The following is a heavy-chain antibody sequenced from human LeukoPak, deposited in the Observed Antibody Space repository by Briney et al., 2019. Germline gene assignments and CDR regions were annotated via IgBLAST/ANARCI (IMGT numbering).Heavy chain of an antibody. Sequence: GGSLRLSCAASGFTFDDYGMSWVRQAPGKGLEWVSGITWNGDSPGYADSVKGRFTISRDNAKNSLYLQMNSLRAEDSALYYCARVIGGSSGYYDYWGQGTLVTVSS. CDR2: ITWNGDSP. CDR3: ARVIGGSSGYYDY. V-gene: IGHV3-20*04. D-gene: IGHD3-22*01. CDR1: GFTFDDYG. J-gene: IGHJ4*02.